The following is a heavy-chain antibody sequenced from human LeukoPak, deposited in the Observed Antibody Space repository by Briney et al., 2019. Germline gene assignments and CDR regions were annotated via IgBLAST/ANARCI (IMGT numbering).Heavy chain of an antibody. CDR2: IYHSGST. D-gene: IGHD5-24*01. CDR3: ARTRDGYNFGGFDY. Sequence: SETLSLTCTVSGYSISSGYYWGWIRQPPGKGLEWIGSIYHSGSTYYNPSLKSRVTISVDTSKNQFSLKLSSVTAADTAVYYCARTRDGYNFGGFDYWGQGTLVTVSS. CDR1: GYSISSGYY. V-gene: IGHV4-38-2*02. J-gene: IGHJ4*02.